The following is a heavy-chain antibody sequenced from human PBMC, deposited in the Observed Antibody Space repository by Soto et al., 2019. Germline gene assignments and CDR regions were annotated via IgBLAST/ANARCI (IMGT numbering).Heavy chain of an antibody. J-gene: IGHJ4*02. Sequence: QVQLVQSGAEVKKPGSSVKVSCKASGGTFSSYAISWVRQAPGQGLEWMGGIIPIFGTANYAQKFQGRVTITADESTSTAAMELSSLRSEDTAVYYCAGDGYYYDSSGYSSYFDYWGPGTLVTVSS. CDR2: IIPIFGTA. D-gene: IGHD3-22*01. V-gene: IGHV1-69*12. CDR1: GGTFSSYA. CDR3: AGDGYYYDSSGYSSYFDY.